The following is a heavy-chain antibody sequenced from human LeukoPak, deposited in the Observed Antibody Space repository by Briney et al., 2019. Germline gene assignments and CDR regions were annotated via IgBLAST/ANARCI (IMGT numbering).Heavy chain of an antibody. CDR3: ARGTGEDNYMDV. J-gene: IGHJ6*03. Sequence: SVKVSCKASGGSFRTYPISWVRQAPRQGLEWMGGLTQFFGRTNYTQKFQGRLTITTDESSSTAYMELSRLRSDDTAVYYCARGTGEDNYMDVWGKGTTVTVSS. CDR2: LTQFFGRT. CDR1: GGSFRTYP. V-gene: IGHV1-69*05. D-gene: IGHD7-27*01.